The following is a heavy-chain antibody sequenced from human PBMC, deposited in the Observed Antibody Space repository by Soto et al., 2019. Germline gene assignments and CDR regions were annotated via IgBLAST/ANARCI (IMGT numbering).Heavy chain of an antibody. CDR3: ARDPSYYGSGSL. Sequence: PSETLSLTCTVSGGSISSYYCSWIRQPPGKGLEWIGYIYYSGSTNYNPSLKSRVTISVDTSKNQFSLKLSSVTAADTAVYYCARDPSYYGSGSLWGQGTLVTVS. V-gene: IGHV4-59*01. CDR1: GGSISSYY. CDR2: IYYSGST. J-gene: IGHJ4*02. D-gene: IGHD3-10*01.